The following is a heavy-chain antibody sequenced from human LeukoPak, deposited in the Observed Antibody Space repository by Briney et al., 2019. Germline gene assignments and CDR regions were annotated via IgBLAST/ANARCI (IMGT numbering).Heavy chain of an antibody. J-gene: IGHJ4*02. CDR1: GCSFASHW. Sequence: GGSLRLSCAASGCSFASHWMIWVHQAPGKGLEWLANINQHGNEKYHADSVEGRFTISRDNARNSLYLQMNSLRAEDSAIYYCVRDGEAPGLYFDSWGQGTLLTVSS. CDR3: VRDGEAPGLYFDS. V-gene: IGHV3-7*01. D-gene: IGHD7-27*01. CDR2: INQHGNEK.